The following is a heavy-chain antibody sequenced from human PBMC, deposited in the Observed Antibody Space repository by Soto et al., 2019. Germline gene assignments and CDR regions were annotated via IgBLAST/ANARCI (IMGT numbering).Heavy chain of an antibody. CDR2: ISYDGSNK. J-gene: IGHJ6*02. V-gene: IGHV3-30*18. Sequence: QVQLVESGGGVVQPGRSLRLSCAASGFTFSSYGMHWVRQAPGKGLEWVAVISYDGSNKYYADSVKGRFTISRDNSKNTLYLQMNSLRAEDTAVYYCAKDLPYSSSWYGLYYYYGMDVWGQGTTVTVSS. CDR1: GFTFSSYG. D-gene: IGHD6-13*01. CDR3: AKDLPYSSSWYGLYYYYGMDV.